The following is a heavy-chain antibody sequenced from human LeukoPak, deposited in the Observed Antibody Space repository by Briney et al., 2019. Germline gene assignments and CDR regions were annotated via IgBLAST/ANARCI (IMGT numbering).Heavy chain of an antibody. CDR1: GGSISSYY. J-gene: IGHJ4*02. V-gene: IGHV4-59*01. Sequence: SETPSLTCTVSGGSISSYYWSWLRQPPGKGLEWIGYIYYSGSTNYNPSLKSRVTISVDTSKNQFSLKLSSVTAADTAVYYCARDRYGPADYWGQGTLVTVSS. CDR3: ARDRYGPADY. CDR2: IYYSGST. D-gene: IGHD5-18*01.